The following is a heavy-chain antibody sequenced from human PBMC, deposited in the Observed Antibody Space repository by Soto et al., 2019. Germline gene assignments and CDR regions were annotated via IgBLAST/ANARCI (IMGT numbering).Heavy chain of an antibody. CDR3: ARAGQIGRPSVTTGSLNSYYYMDV. D-gene: IGHD4-17*01. V-gene: IGHV4-31*03. CDR1: GGSISSGGSY. Sequence: SETXPLTCTVSGGSISSGGSYWSWIRQHPVKGMEWIGSIYYSGSTYYNPSLKSRVTISVDTSKNQFSLKVSSVAAADTAVYYCARAGQIGRPSVTTGSLNSYYYMDVWGKGTTVTVSS. CDR2: IYYSGST. J-gene: IGHJ6*03.